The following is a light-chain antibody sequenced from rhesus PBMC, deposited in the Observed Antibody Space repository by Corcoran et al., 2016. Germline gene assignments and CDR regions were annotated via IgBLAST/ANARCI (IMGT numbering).Light chain of an antibody. Sequence: QVILTQSPATLSLSPGERATLSCRASQSVSSYLAWYQQKPGQAPRLLIYGASNRATGITDRFSGSGSGTEFTPTISSLEPEDFAVYYCQKYSSSPPTFGGGTKVEIK. J-gene: IGKJ4*01. CDR2: GAS. CDR3: QKYSSSPPT. CDR1: QSVSSY. V-gene: IGKV3-53*01.